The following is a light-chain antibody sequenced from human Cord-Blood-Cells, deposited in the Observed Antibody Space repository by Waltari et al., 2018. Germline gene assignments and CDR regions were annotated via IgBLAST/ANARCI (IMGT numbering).Light chain of an antibody. CDR2: EDR. J-gene: IGLJ3*02. CDR1: ALPKQY. Sequence: SYELTQPPSVSVSPGQTARITCSGDALPKQYAYWYQQKPGQAPVLGIYEDRDRPSVLPERFSGSSSGTTVTLTISGVQAEDEADYYCQSADSSGTWVFGGGTKLTVL. V-gene: IGLV3-25*02. CDR3: QSADSSGTWV.